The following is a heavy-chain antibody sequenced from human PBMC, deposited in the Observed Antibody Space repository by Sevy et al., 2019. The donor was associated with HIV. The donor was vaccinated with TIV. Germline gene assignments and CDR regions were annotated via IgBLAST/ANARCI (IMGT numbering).Heavy chain of an antibody. D-gene: IGHD3-3*01. J-gene: IGHJ6*02. Sequence: ASVKVSCAAFGYTFTTYDINWVRQAPGQGLEWMGWMSPNTGATGFAQKFQGRVTLTRNKSITTAYMELSSLTYEDTAIYYCARGGNGDFWSYEYYYYGMHVWGQGTTVTVSS. CDR2: MSPNTGAT. V-gene: IGHV1-8*01. CDR3: ARGGNGDFWSYEYYYYGMHV. CDR1: GYTFTTYD.